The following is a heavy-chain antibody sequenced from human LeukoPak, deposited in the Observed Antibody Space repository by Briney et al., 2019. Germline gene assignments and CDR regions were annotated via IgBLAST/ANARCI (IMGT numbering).Heavy chain of an antibody. CDR1: GHTFTSYG. D-gene: IGHD4-17*01. J-gene: IGHJ4*02. V-gene: IGHV1-18*01. CDR3: ASHDYGDYLSPLDY. Sequence: ASVKVSCKASGHTFTSYGISWVRQAPGQGLEWMGWISAYNGNTNYAQKLQGRVTMTTDTSTSTAYMELRSLRSDDTAVYYCASHDYGDYLSPLDYWGQGTLVTVSS. CDR2: ISAYNGNT.